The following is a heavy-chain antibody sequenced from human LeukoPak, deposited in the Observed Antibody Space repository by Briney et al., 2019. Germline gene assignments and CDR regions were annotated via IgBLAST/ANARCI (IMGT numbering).Heavy chain of an antibody. CDR3: ARGGCSGGRCYSSWFDP. CDR2: IDPNSGGR. D-gene: IGHD2-15*01. Sequence: ASVKVSCKPSGYSFYDFYIHWVRQAPGQGLEWMGWIDPNSGGRNYAQKFQGRVTMTRDTSSTTAYMVLSSLTSDDTAVYYCARGGCSGGRCYSSWFDPWGQGTLVSVSS. V-gene: IGHV1-2*02. J-gene: IGHJ5*02. CDR1: GYSFYDFY.